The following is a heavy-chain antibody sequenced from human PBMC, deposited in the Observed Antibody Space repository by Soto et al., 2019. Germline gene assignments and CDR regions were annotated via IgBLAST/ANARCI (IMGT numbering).Heavy chain of an antibody. D-gene: IGHD3-22*01. CDR1: GGTFSSYA. CDR3: ARGTLDSSPSKYYFDY. J-gene: IGHJ4*02. CDR2: IIPIFGTA. V-gene: IGHV1-69*13. Sequence: ASVKVSCKASGGTFSSYAISWVRQAPGQRLEWMGGIIPIFGTANYAQKFQGRVTITADESTSTAYMELSSLRSEDTAVYYCARGTLDSSPSKYYFDYWGQGTLVTVSS.